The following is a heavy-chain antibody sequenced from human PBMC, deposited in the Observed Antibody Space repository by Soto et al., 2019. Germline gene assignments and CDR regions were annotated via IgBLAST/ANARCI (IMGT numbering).Heavy chain of an antibody. D-gene: IGHD3-22*01. CDR3: LGEVPDYYDSSGYYASVDY. J-gene: IGHJ4*02. CDR1: GGTFSSYA. CDR2: IIPIFGTA. V-gene: IGHV1-69*06. Sequence: ASVKVSCKASGGTFSSYAISWVRQAPGQGLEWMGGIIPIFGTANYAQKFQGRVTITADKSTSTAYMELSSLRSEDTAVYYCLGEVPDYYDSSGYYASVDYWGQGTLVTV.